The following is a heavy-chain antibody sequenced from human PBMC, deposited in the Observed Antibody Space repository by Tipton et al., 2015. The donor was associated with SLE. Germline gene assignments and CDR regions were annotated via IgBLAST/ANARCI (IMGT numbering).Heavy chain of an antibody. D-gene: IGHD6-13*01. CDR1: GFTFSSYS. J-gene: IGHJ4*02. Sequence: SLRLSCAASGFTFSSYSMNWVRQAPGKGLEWVSSISSSSSYIYYADSVKGRFTISRDNAKNSLYLQMNSLRAEDTALYYCAKDITDTPGSSWYDYWGQGTLVTVSS. V-gene: IGHV3-21*04. CDR2: ISSSSSYI. CDR3: AKDITDTPGSSWYDY.